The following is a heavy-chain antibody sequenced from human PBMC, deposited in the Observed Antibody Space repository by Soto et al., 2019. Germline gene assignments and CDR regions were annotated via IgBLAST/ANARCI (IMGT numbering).Heavy chain of an antibody. CDR3: AKETYYDFWSGPARIGMDV. J-gene: IGHJ6*02. CDR1: GFTFSSYA. D-gene: IGHD3-3*01. CDR2: ISGSGGST. V-gene: IGHV3-23*01. Sequence: PGGSLRLSCSASGFTFSSYAMSWVRQAPGKGLEWVSAISGSGGSTYYADSVKGRFTISRDNSKNTLYLQMNSLRAEDTAVYYCAKETYYDFWSGPARIGMDVWGQGTTVTVSS.